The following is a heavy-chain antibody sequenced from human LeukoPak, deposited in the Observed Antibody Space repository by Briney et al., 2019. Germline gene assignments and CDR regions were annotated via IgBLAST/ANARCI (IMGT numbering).Heavy chain of an antibody. J-gene: IGHJ4*02. D-gene: IGHD1-26*01. CDR3: VKDHWGSYYSLFDY. V-gene: IGHV3-23*01. CDR1: GFTFSSYA. CDR2: ISASGNNT. Sequence: GGSLRLSCAASGFTFSSYAMSWVRRAPGKGLEWVSAISASGNNTYYADSVKGRFTISRDNSNNTLYLQMNSLRAEGTAVYYCVKDHWGSYYSLFDYWGQGTLVTVSS.